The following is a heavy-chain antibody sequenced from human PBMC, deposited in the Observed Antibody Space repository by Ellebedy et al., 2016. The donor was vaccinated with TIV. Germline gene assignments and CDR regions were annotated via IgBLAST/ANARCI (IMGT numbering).Heavy chain of an antibody. CDR3: ARDRVGSWSGFHFDY. CDR2: IRSRAYGGTT. CDR1: GFTFGEGA. J-gene: IGHJ4*02. V-gene: IGHV3-49*03. Sequence: GESLKISCTASGFTFGEGAMNWFRQAPGKGLEWVSFIRSRAYGGTTEYAASVKGRFTISRDDSKSIAYLQMNSLKPEDTAVYYCARDRVGSWSGFHFDYWGQGTLVTVSS. D-gene: IGHD6-13*01.